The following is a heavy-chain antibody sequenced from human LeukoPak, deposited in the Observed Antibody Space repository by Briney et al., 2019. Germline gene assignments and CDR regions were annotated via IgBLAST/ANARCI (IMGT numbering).Heavy chain of an antibody. CDR1: GGSISSQF. Sequence: SETLSLTCTVSGGSISSQFWSWIRPPPGKGREWIGNIYNSGTTNYNPSLESRVTISVDTSKNQLSLQLTSVTAADTAVYYCTKATQWLAFDYWGRGTLVTVSS. D-gene: IGHD6-19*01. J-gene: IGHJ4*02. V-gene: IGHV4-59*11. CDR2: IYNSGTT. CDR3: TKATQWLAFDY.